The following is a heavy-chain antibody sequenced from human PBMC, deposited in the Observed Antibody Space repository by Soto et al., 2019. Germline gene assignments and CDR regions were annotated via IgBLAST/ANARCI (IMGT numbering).Heavy chain of an antibody. CDR3: AKCVAVGAPGIEEALKLQGPWFDP. CDR2: ISGSGGST. J-gene: IGHJ5*02. CDR1: GFTFVGYA. V-gene: IGHV3-23*01. Sequence: GGSLRLSCAASGFTFVGYAMSRVRQAPGKGLEWVSAISGSGGSTYYADSVKGRFTISRDNSKNTLYLQMNSLRAEDTAVYYCAKCVAVGAPGIEEALKLQGPWFDPWGQGTLVTV. D-gene: IGHD6-13*01.